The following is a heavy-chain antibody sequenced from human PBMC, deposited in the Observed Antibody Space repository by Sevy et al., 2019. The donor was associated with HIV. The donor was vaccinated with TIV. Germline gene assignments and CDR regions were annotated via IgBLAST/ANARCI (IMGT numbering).Heavy chain of an antibody. D-gene: IGHD6-19*01. CDR2: INYSGIT. V-gene: IGHV4-39*01. CDR1: GASISSSGYY. J-gene: IGHJ4*02. CDR3: AGPILTYNNGWSYYDY. Sequence: SETLSLTCTVSGASISSSGYYWGWIRQPPGKGLEWIASINYSGITFYNPSLKSRITISADTSKNQFSLDLTSVTAADTAIYYCAGPILTYNNGWSYYDYWGQGTVVTVSS.